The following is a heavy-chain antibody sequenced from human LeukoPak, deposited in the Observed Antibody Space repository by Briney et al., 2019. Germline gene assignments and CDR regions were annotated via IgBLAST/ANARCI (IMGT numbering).Heavy chain of an antibody. CDR2: ITSRSSYK. CDR1: GFTFSTYS. J-gene: IGHJ5*02. Sequence: PGGSLRLSCEASGFTFSTYSMNWVRQAPGKGLEWVSSITSRSSYKYYADSVKGRFTISRDDAKNSPYLQMNSLRVEDTAVYYCARDNPDYSNNWWFDPWGQGTLVTVSS. CDR3: ARDNPDYSNNWWFDP. D-gene: IGHD4-11*01. V-gene: IGHV3-21*01.